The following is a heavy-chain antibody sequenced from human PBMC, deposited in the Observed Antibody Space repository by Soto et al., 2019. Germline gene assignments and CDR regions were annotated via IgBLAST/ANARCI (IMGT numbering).Heavy chain of an antibody. V-gene: IGHV4-38-2*02. D-gene: IGHD3-10*01. Sequence: SETLSLTCTVSGYSISSGYYWGWIRQPPGKGLEWIGSIYHSGSTYYNPSLKSRVTISVDTSKNQFSLKLSSVTADDTPSQKSRATKSGVTYETQCSLNLISGAAADTAVYYCARDQLAAPSKVPAAISAEYFQHWGQGTLVTVSS. J-gene: IGHJ1*01. CDR1: GYSISSGYY. CDR3: RATKSGVTYETQCSLNLISGAAADTAVYYCARDQLAAPSKVPAAISAEYFQH. CDR2: IYHSGST.